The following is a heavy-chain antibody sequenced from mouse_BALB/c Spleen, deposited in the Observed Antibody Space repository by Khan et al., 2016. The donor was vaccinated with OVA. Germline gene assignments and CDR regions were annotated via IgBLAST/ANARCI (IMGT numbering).Heavy chain of an antibody. CDR3: ERRGRRGDIDY. V-gene: IGHV1-7*01. D-gene: IGHD3-3*01. CDR2: INPSTGYT. CDR1: GYTFINYW. Sequence: QVQLKESGAELAKPGASVKMSCKASGYTFINYWILWVKQRLGQGLEWIGYINPSTGYTEYNQNFKDKATLTADKSSSTAYMQLSSLTSEDTAVKYSERRGRRGDIDYWGQGTTLTVSS. J-gene: IGHJ2*01.